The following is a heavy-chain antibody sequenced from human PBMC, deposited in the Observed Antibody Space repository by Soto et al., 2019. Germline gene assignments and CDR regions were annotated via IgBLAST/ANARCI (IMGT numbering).Heavy chain of an antibody. D-gene: IGHD1-26*01. CDR2: IGGSGVTT. J-gene: IGHJ4*02. CDR1: GFTFSDYA. V-gene: IGHV3-23*01. Sequence: EVQLLESGGGLVQPGGSLRLSCAASGFTFSDYAMSWVRQAPGKGLEWVSTIGGSGVTTYYADSVKGRFTISRDNSKNTVYLQMNSLRAEDTAVFYCARDHGRYQNNYFDFWGQGTLVTVSS. CDR3: ARDHGRYQNNYFDF.